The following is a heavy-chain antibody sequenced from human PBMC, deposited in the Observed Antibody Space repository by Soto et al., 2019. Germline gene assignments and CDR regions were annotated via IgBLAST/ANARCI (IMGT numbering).Heavy chain of an antibody. Sequence: SVKVSCKASGGSFSSVGISWVRQAPGQGLEWMGGIIPVFGRPNYAQRFRGRLTITADESTNTVYLELIDLRSEDTAVYYCAREGSGYNLWGQGTQVTVSS. V-gene: IGHV1-69*13. CDR1: GGSFSSVG. CDR2: IIPVFGRP. CDR3: AREGSGYNL. D-gene: IGHD5-12*01. J-gene: IGHJ1*01.